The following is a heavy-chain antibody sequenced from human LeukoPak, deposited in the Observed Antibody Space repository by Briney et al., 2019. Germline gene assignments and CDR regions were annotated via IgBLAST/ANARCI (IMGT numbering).Heavy chain of an antibody. CDR2: MNPNSGNT. D-gene: IGHD2-2*01. CDR1: GYTFTSYD. CDR3: AREVVPAAYDY. J-gene: IGHJ4*02. Sequence: ASVKVSCKASGYTFTSYDINWVRQATGQGLEWMGWMNPNSGNTGYAQKFQGGVTMTRNTSISTAYMELSSLRSEDTAVYYCAREVVPAAYDYWGQGTLVTVSS. V-gene: IGHV1-8*01.